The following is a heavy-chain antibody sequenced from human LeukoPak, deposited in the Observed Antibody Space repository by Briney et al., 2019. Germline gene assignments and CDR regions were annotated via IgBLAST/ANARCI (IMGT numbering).Heavy chain of an antibody. CDR1: GYTFTGYY. Sequence: ASVKVSCKASGYTFTGYYMHWVRQAPGQGLEWMGWINPNSGGTNYAQKFQGRVTMTRDTSISTAYMELSRLRSDDTAVYYCARGVLLWFRELNSFDYWGQRTLVTVSS. V-gene: IGHV1-2*02. D-gene: IGHD3-10*01. J-gene: IGHJ4*02. CDR2: INPNSGGT. CDR3: ARGVLLWFRELNSFDY.